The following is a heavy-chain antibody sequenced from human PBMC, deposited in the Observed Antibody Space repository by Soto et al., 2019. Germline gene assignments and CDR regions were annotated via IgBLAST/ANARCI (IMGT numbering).Heavy chain of an antibody. D-gene: IGHD2-15*01. CDR2: IYYSGST. V-gene: IGHV4-39*01. Sequence: QLQLQESGPGLVKPSETLSLTCTVSGGSISSSSYYWGWIRQPPGKGLEWIGSIYYSGSTYYNPSLKSRVTLSVHTPKNPYSLKLSSATAADPAVYYCARHRVVFRAFDIWGQGTMVTVSS. CDR3: ARHRVVFRAFDI. CDR1: GGSISSSSYY. J-gene: IGHJ3*02.